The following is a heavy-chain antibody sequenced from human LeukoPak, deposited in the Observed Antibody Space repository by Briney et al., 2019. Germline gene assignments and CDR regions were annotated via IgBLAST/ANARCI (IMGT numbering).Heavy chain of an antibody. Sequence: PGGSLRLSCAASGFSIRGYWMHWVRQAPGKGLMWVSRIKSDGSWTNYADSVRGRFTISRDNAENTLFLQMVGLRAEDTAIYYCVRDGDAYDFDLWGQGILVTVSS. CDR2: IKSDGSWT. CDR3: VRDGDAYDFDL. CDR1: GFSIRGYW. J-gene: IGHJ4*02. D-gene: IGHD5-12*01. V-gene: IGHV3-74*01.